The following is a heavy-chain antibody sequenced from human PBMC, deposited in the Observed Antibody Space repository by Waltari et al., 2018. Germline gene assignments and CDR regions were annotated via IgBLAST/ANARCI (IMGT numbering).Heavy chain of an antibody. CDR1: GYSISSGYY. D-gene: IGHD2-15*01. Sequence: QVQLQESGPGLVKPSETLSLTCAVSGYSISSGYYWGWIRQPPGKGLEWSGSIYHSGSTYYNPSLKSRVTISVDTSKTQCSLKLSSVTAADTAVYYCASVTDCSGGSCYEVDAFDIWGQGTMVTVSS. V-gene: IGHV4-38-2*01. J-gene: IGHJ3*02. CDR2: IYHSGST. CDR3: ASVTDCSGGSCYEVDAFDI.